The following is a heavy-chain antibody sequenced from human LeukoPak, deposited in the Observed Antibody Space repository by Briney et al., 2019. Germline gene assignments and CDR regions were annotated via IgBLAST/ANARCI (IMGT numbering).Heavy chain of an antibody. Sequence: GESLKISCKGSGYSFTSYGISWVRQATGQGLEWMGWMNPNSGNTGYAQKFQGRVTMSRNTSISTAYMELSSLRSEDTAVYYCARGRRYFDWLLTVFDYWGQGTLVTVSS. J-gene: IGHJ4*02. CDR1: GYSFTSYG. D-gene: IGHD3-9*01. CDR3: ARGRRYFDWLLTVFDY. CDR2: MNPNSGNT. V-gene: IGHV1-8*02.